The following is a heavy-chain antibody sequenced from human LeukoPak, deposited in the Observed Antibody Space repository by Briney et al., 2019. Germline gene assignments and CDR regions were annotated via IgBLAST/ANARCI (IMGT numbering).Heavy chain of an antibody. J-gene: IGHJ6*04. Sequence: GGSLRLSCAASGFTFSSYWMHWVRQAPGEGLVWVSRINTDGSSTTYADSVKGRFTISRDNAKNTLYLQMNSLRAEDTAVYYCASEKEQQLLYYHMDVWGKGTTVTVSS. V-gene: IGHV3-74*01. D-gene: IGHD2-21*01. CDR2: INTDGSST. CDR3: ASEKEQQLLYYHMDV. CDR1: GFTFSSYW.